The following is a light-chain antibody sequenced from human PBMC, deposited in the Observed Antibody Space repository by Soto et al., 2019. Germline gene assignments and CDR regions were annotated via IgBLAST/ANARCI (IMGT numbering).Light chain of an antibody. V-gene: IGLV2-14*01. J-gene: IGLJ1*01. CDR2: EVS. Sequence: QSVLTQPGSVCGSPGQSITISCTGTSSDVGGYKFVSWYQQHPGKAPKLMIYEVSNRPSGVSSRFSGSKSGNTASLTISGLQAEDEADYYCGSYTGSIYVFGPGTKVTVL. CDR1: SSDVGGYKF. CDR3: GSYTGSIYV.